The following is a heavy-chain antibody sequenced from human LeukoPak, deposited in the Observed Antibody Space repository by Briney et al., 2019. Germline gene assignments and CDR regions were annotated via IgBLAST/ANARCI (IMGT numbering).Heavy chain of an antibody. J-gene: IGHJ4*02. V-gene: IGHV3-33*06. Sequence: GGSLRLSCAASGFSFSDYAIHWVRQAPGKGLEWVAVIWYDGSTKYYADSVKGRFTISRDNSKNTLYLQMSSLRDEDTAVYYCAKPRCGGESCFLTPFDYWGQGTLLTVSS. CDR2: IWYDGSTK. CDR3: AKPRCGGESCFLTPFDY. D-gene: IGHD2-21*01. CDR1: GFSFSDYA.